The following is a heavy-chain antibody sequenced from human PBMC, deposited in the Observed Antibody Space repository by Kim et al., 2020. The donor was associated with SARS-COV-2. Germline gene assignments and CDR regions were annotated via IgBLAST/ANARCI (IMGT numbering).Heavy chain of an antibody. J-gene: IGHJ4*02. CDR3: ARGDY. CDR1: GYTFTTYD. CDR2: MNPNNGNT. V-gene: IGHV1-8*01. Sequence: ASVKVSCKASGYTFTTYDINWVRHATGQGLEWVGSMNPNNGNTDYAQKVQGRVTMTRNTSINTAYMELSSLRSEDTAVYYCARGDYWGRGTLVTVSS.